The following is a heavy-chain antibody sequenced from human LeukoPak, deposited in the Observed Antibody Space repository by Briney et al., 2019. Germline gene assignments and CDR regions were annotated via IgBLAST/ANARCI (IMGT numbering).Heavy chain of an antibody. Sequence: SETLSLTCTVSGGSISSTNNYWGWIRQPPGKGLGWVASIFYSGSTYSNPSLKSRVTISVDTSKNQFSLNLSSVTAADTAVYYCARRIRGVVTDYWGQGILVIVSS. CDR1: GGSISSTNNY. CDR2: IFYSGST. V-gene: IGHV4-39*01. J-gene: IGHJ4*02. CDR3: ARRIRGVVTDY. D-gene: IGHD2-21*02.